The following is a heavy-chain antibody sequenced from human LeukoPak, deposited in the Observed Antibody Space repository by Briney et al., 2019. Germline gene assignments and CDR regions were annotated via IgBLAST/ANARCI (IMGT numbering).Heavy chain of an antibody. CDR2: VYHSGTT. CDR1: GYSINDGYY. V-gene: IGHV4-38-2*02. J-gene: IGHJ2*01. CDR3: VRDEAEFGNRQWYFDL. D-gene: IGHD2/OR15-2a*01. Sequence: PSETLSLTCAVSGYSINDGYYRGWIRQPPGKGLEWIGSVYHSGTTYYNPSLQSRVGISADMSRNQFSLRLNSMTATDTAVYYCVRDEAEFGNRQWYFDLWGRGTLVIASS.